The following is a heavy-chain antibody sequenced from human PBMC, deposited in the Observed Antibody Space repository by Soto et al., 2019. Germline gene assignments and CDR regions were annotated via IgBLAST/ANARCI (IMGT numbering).Heavy chain of an antibody. J-gene: IGHJ4*02. Sequence: GALVQVSWKASGYTLTGYYMHWVRQAPGQGLEWMGWINPNSGGTNYAQKFQGRVTMTRDTSISTAYMELSRLRSDDTAVYYCAIISSWHSYFDYWGQGTLVTV. CDR2: INPNSGGT. D-gene: IGHD6-13*01. CDR1: GYTLTGYY. V-gene: IGHV1-2*02. CDR3: AIISSWHSYFDY.